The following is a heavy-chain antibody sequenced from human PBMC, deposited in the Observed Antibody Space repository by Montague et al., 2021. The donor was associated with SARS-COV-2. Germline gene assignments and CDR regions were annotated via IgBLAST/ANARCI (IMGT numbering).Heavy chain of an antibody. J-gene: IGHJ4*02. CDR3: ETQGDLSGWILGAFDF. Sequence: SETLSLTCTVSGGSISNSSYYWAWLRQPPGKGLEWDGSIYYRGNTYHTLSLKSTVFISVDTSKNQLSLTLISVTAAETAVYYCETQGDLSGWILGAFDFWGQGTLVSVSS. D-gene: IGHD6-19*01. V-gene: IGHV4-39*01. CDR2: IYYRGNT. CDR1: GGSISNSSYY.